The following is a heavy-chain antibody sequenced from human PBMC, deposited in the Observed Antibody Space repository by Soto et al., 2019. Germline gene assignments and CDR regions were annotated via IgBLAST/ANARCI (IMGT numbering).Heavy chain of an antibody. CDR1: GYTFTSYG. Sequence: QVQLVQSGAEVKKPGASVKVSCKASGYTFTSYGISWVRQAPGQGLEWMGWISAYNGNTNYAQKLQGRVTMTTDTSTSTAYMELRSLRSDDTAVYYCARGGRDSSSWHCCYYYYGMDVWGQGTTVTVSS. V-gene: IGHV1-18*01. D-gene: IGHD6-13*01. CDR3: ARGGRDSSSWHCCYYYYGMDV. CDR2: ISAYNGNT. J-gene: IGHJ6*02.